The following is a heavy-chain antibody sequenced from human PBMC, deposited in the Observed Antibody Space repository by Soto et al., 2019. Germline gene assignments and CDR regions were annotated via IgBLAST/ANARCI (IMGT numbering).Heavy chain of an antibody. Sequence: PGESLKISCKGSGYSFTSYWMGWVRQMPGKGLEWMGLIYPGDSDTRYSPSFQGQFTISADKSISTAYLQWSSLKASDTAMYYCPRLVRPTVTTGLDVWGKGTTVTVSS. D-gene: IGHD4-17*01. V-gene: IGHV5-51*01. CDR3: PRLVRPTVTTGLDV. CDR2: IYPGDSDT. CDR1: GYSFTSYW. J-gene: IGHJ6*04.